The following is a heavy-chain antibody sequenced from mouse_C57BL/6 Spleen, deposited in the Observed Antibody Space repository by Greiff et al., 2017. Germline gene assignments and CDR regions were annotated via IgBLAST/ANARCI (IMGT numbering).Heavy chain of an antibody. CDR3: TRGDSNYGYYYAMDY. D-gene: IGHD2-5*01. J-gene: IGHJ4*01. V-gene: IGHV1-15*01. Sequence: QVHVKQSGAELVRPGASVTLSCKASGYTFTDYEMHWVKQTPVHGLEWIGAIDPETGGTAYNQKFKGKAILTADKSSSTAYMELRSLTSEDSAVYYCTRGDSNYGYYYAMDYWGQGTSVTVSS. CDR2: IDPETGGT. CDR1: GYTFTDYE.